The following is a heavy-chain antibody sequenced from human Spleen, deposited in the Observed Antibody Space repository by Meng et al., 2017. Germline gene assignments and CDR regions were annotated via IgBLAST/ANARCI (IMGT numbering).Heavy chain of an antibody. V-gene: IGHV1-2*02. D-gene: IGHD3-10*01. CDR3: ARDRELRGVIFSIDY. CDR2: INPNTGGT. Sequence: VQVGQVGAEVKKPGASVKVSCKASGYTFTDYYFHWVRHAPGQWLEWMGWINPNTGGTRYAQKFQGRVTMTSDTSISTAYMGLSRLTSDDMAVYYCARDRELRGVIFSIDYWGQGTLVTVSS. J-gene: IGHJ4*02. CDR1: GYTFTDYY.